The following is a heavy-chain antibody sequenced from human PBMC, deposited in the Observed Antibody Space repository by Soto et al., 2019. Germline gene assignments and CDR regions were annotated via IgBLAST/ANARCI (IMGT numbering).Heavy chain of an antibody. CDR3: ASSVRQEEYYFDY. V-gene: IGHV3-48*03. CDR2: ISSSGSTI. Sequence: GSLRLSGAASGLSLSSYEMNWVRQAPGKGLEWVSYISSSGSTIYYADSVKGRFTISRDNAKNSLYLQMNSLRAEDTAVYYWASSVRQEEYYFDYWGQGTLVTVSS. CDR1: GLSLSSYE. D-gene: IGHD3-10*01. J-gene: IGHJ4*02.